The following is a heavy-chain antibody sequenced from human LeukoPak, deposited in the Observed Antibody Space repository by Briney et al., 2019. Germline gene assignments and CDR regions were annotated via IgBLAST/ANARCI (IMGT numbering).Heavy chain of an antibody. CDR1: GYTFTSYG. D-gene: IGHD3-10*01. Sequence: ASVKVSCKASGYTFTSYGISWVRQAPGQGLEWMGWMNPNSGNTGYAQKFQGRVTMTRNTSISTAYMELSSLRSEDTAVYYCARAHFGDYFDYWGQGTLVTVSS. J-gene: IGHJ4*02. CDR3: ARAHFGDYFDY. CDR2: MNPNSGNT. V-gene: IGHV1-8*02.